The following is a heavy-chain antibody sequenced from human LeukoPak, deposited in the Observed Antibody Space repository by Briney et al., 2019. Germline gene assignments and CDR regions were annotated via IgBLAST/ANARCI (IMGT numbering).Heavy chain of an antibody. Sequence: ASVKVSCKASGYTFNDFYFHWVRQAPGQGLEWMGWINPNSGGTNYAQKFRGRVTMTSDTSISTAYMELSRLSSDDTAIYYCASISSSYYYFDYWGQGTLVTVSS. J-gene: IGHJ4*02. CDR3: ASISSSYYYFDY. V-gene: IGHV1-2*02. CDR1: GYTFNDFY. CDR2: INPNSGGT. D-gene: IGHD6-13*01.